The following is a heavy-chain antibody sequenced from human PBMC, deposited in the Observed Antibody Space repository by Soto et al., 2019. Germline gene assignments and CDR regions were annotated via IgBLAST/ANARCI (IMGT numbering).Heavy chain of an antibody. CDR3: ARDKYGSSWSFPYYYYYYGMDV. D-gene: IGHD6-13*01. CDR2: ISYDGSNK. V-gene: IGHV3-30-3*01. Sequence: GSLRLSCAASGFTFSSYAMHWVRQAPGKGLEWVAVISYDGSNKYYADSVKGRFTISRDNSKNTLYLQMNSLRAEDTAVYYCARDKYGSSWSFPYYYYYYGMDVWGQGTTVTVSS. J-gene: IGHJ6*02. CDR1: GFTFSSYA.